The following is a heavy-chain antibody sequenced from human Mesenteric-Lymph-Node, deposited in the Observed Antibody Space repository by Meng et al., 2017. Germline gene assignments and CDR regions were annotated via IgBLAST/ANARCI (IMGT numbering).Heavy chain of an antibody. V-gene: IGHV1-2*06. CDR1: EYPFTSYS. J-gene: IGHJ5*02. D-gene: IGHD3-10*01. CDR2: LNPKGDT. CDR3: ARDDVDGSEYYYGSGSFVINWFDP. Sequence: ASVKVSCKTSEYPFTSYSINWVRQAPGQGLEWMGRLNPKGDTDYAQKFQGRVTMTRDTSISSAYMELTRLKSDDTAVYYCARDDVDGSEYYYGSGSFVINWFDPWGQGTLVTVSS.